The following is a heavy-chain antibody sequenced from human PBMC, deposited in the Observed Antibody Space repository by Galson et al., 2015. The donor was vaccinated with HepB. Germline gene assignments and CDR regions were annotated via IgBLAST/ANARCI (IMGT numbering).Heavy chain of an antibody. V-gene: IGHV3-11*06. Sequence: SLRLSCAASGSSFGDYYMSWIRQAPGTGPEWLSYISTTSQYTEYADSVKGRFTISRDNAKNSLSLHMDSLRADDTAVYYCARNKLNTEAFDYWGQGTLVTVSS. J-gene: IGHJ4*02. CDR3: ARNKLNTEAFDY. D-gene: IGHD4-17*01. CDR2: ISTTSQYT. CDR1: GSSFGDYY.